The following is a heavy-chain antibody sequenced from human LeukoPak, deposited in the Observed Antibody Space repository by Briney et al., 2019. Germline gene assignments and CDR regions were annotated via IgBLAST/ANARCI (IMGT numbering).Heavy chain of an antibody. CDR3: ARSLLWFGELSPSGY. V-gene: IGHV3-23*01. CDR2: ISGSGGST. D-gene: IGHD3-10*01. J-gene: IGHJ4*02. CDR1: GFTFSSYA. Sequence: GGSLRLSCAASGFTFSSYAMSWARQAPGKGLEWVSAISGSGGSTYYADSVKGRFTISRDNSKNTLYLQMNSLRAEDTAVYYCARSLLWFGELSPSGYWGQGTLVTVSS.